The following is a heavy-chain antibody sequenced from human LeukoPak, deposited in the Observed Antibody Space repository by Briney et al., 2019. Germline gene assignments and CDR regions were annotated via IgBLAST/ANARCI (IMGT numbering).Heavy chain of an antibody. CDR1: GGSISSGGYY. J-gene: IGHJ5*02. V-gene: IGHV4-30-2*01. CDR2: IYHSGST. Sequence: SETLSLTCTVSGGSISSGGYYWSWIRQPPGKGLEWIGYIYHSGSTYYNPSLKSRVTISVDRSKNQFSLKLSSVTAADTAVYHCARGGDYGPRNWFDPWGQGTLVTVSS. CDR3: ARGGDYGPRNWFDP. D-gene: IGHD4-17*01.